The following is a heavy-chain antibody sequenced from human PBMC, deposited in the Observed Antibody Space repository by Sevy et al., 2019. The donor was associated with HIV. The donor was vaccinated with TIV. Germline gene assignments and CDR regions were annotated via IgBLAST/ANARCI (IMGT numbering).Heavy chain of an antibody. Sequence: ASVKVSCKTSASTFTAYYMHWLRQAPGQGLEWMGWINPNSDGTKYAQRFQGRVSMTADTSISTAYMELSRLTSDDTGVYYCAGGRGIFGGGGGLDVWGQGTTVTVSS. V-gene: IGHV1-2*02. CDR3: AGGRGIFGGGGGLDV. D-gene: IGHD3-3*02. CDR1: ASTFTAYY. J-gene: IGHJ6*02. CDR2: INPNSDGT.